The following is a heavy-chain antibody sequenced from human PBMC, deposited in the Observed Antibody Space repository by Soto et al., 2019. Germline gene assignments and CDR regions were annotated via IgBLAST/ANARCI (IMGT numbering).Heavy chain of an antibody. V-gene: IGHV1-2*02. D-gene: IGHD4-4*01. CDR3: ARDGRWRATVTPHYGMDV. CDR2: INPNSGCT. Sequence: ASVKVSCKASGYTFTGYYMHWVRQAPGQGLEWMGWINPNSGCTNYAQKFQGRVTITRDTSISTAHMELSRLRSDDTAVYYCARDGRWRATVTPHYGMDVWGQGTTVTVSS. J-gene: IGHJ6*02. CDR1: GYTFTGYY.